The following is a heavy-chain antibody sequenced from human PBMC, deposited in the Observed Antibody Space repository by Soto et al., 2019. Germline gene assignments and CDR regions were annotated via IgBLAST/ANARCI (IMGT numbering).Heavy chain of an antibody. CDR3: AKVKVGARYAFDI. Sequence: GGSLRLSCAASGFTFSSYAMSWVRQAPGKGLEWVSAISGSGGSTYYADSVKGRFTISRDNSKNTLYLQMNGLRAEDTAVYYCAKVKVGARYAFDIWGQGTMVTVSS. CDR1: GFTFSSYA. D-gene: IGHD1-26*01. CDR2: ISGSGGST. J-gene: IGHJ3*02. V-gene: IGHV3-23*01.